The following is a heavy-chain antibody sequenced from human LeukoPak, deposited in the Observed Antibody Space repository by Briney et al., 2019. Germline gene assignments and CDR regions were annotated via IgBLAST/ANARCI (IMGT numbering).Heavy chain of an antibody. V-gene: IGHV3-15*01. D-gene: IGHD3-22*01. CDR3: TTEAYYYDSGAIKYFDY. CDR2: IKRKTDGGAT. Sequence: GGSLRLSCAASGFIFTNAWMNWVRQAPGKGLEWVGRIKRKTDGGATHYAAPVKGRFTISRDDSKNTLYLQMNSLKTEDTAVYYCTTEAYYYDSGAIKYFDYWGQGTLVTVSS. CDR1: GFIFTNAW. J-gene: IGHJ4*02.